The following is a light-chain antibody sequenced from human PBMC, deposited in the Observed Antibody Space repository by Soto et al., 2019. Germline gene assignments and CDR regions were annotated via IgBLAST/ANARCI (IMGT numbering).Light chain of an antibody. J-gene: IGKJ1*01. CDR3: LQSYDTPWT. V-gene: IGKV1-39*01. Sequence: DSRIRQSPSSVSASVGDRDTITCGASQSVDDYFSWYQQIPGRAPKLLIYAASHLQSWVPSRFRGSGYGTDFTLTISSLQPEDSAIYYCLQSYDTPWTFGQGTKVEIK. CDR2: AAS. CDR1: QSVDDY.